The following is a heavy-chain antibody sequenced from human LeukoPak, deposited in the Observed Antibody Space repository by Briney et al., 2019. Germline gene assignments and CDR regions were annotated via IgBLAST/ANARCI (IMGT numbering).Heavy chain of an antibody. CDR1: GFTFSLYE. Sequence: GWCLRLSCAASGFTFSLYEMTWVRQAPGKGLEWVSYITRSGSTTYYADSVKGRFTISRDNAKNSLYLQMNSLTTEDTAVYYCARDMAAAGDYWGQGTLVTVSS. CDR3: ARDMAAAGDY. CDR2: ITRSGSTT. D-gene: IGHD6-13*01. V-gene: IGHV3-48*03. J-gene: IGHJ4*02.